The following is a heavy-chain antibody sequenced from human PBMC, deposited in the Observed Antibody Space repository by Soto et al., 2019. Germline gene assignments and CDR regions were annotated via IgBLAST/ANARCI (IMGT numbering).Heavy chain of an antibody. Sequence: EVQLLESGGGLVQPGGSLRLSCAVYGFTFSTYAMSWVRQAPGKGLEWVSAMSGSGGSTYYADSVKGRFTISRDNSKNTLYLQMNSLRAEDTALYYCAKSYSSNWYDYFDYWGRGTLVTVSS. CDR3: AKSYSSNWYDYFDY. CDR1: GFTFSTYA. J-gene: IGHJ4*02. CDR2: MSGSGGST. D-gene: IGHD6-13*01. V-gene: IGHV3-23*01.